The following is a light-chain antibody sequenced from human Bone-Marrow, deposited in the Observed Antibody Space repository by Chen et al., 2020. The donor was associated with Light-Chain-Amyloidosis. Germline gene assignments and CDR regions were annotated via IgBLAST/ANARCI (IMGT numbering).Light chain of an antibody. CDR3: ASYTISSTLI. Sequence: QSALTQPASVSGSPGQSFTISCTGTSSDVGGYNYVSWYQKHPDKAPKLLIYDVSYRPSGVSNRFSASKSGNTASLTISGLQAEDEADYYCASYTISSTLIFGGGTKLTVL. V-gene: IGLV2-14*03. CDR2: DVS. CDR1: SSDVGGYNY. J-gene: IGLJ2*01.